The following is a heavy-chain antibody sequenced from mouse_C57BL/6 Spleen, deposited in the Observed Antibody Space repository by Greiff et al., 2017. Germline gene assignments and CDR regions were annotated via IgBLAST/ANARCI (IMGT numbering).Heavy chain of an antibody. CDR2: IYPSDSET. J-gene: IGHJ1*03. CDR1: GYTFTSYW. CDR3: ARSGVYDYDGDWYFDV. D-gene: IGHD2-4*01. Sequence: QVHVKQPGAELVRPGSSVKLSCKASGYTFTSYWMDWVKQRPGQGLEWIGNIYPSDSETHYNQKFKDKATLTVDKSSSTAYMQLSSLTSEDSAVYYCARSGVYDYDGDWYFDVWGTGTTVTVSS. V-gene: IGHV1-61*01.